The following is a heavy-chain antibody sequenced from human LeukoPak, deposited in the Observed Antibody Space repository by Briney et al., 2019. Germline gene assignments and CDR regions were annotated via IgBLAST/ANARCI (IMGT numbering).Heavy chain of an antibody. CDR3: ERAFPPRGYSYDVIDY. V-gene: IGHV1-46*01. Sequence: GASVKVSCKASGYTFTSYYMHWVRQAPGQGLEWMGIINPSGGSTSYAQKFQGRVTMTRDTSTSTVYMELSSLRSEDTAVYYCERAFPPRGYSYDVIDYWGQGTLVTVSS. CDR2: INPSGGST. D-gene: IGHD5-18*01. CDR1: GYTFTSYY. J-gene: IGHJ4*02.